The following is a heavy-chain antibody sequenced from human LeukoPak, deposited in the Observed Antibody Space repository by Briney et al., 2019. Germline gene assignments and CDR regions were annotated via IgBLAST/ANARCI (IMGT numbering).Heavy chain of an antibody. J-gene: IGHJ4*02. CDR2: IRSNTFGGTG. Sequence: GGSLRLSCTASGFTFGDYAMSWVRQAPGKGLEWVGFIRSNTFGGTGEYAASVKGRFTISRDDSKSIAYLQMNSLKTEDTAVYYCLYGSGSYYKGFDYWGQGTLVTVSS. D-gene: IGHD3-10*01. V-gene: IGHV3-49*04. CDR1: GFTFGDYA. CDR3: LYGSGSYYKGFDY.